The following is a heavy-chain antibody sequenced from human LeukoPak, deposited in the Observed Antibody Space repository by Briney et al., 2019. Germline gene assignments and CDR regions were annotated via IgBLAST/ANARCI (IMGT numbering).Heavy chain of an antibody. Sequence: SETLSLTCTVSGGSISSHYWTWIRQPPGKGLEWIGCLYSSGSASYNPSLKSRVTILVDTSKNQLSLRLNSVTAADTGLYSCARGGLDTKRGGYFDYWGQGILVAVSS. CDR3: ARGGLDTKRGGYFDY. D-gene: IGHD5-18*01. CDR2: LYSSGSA. J-gene: IGHJ4*02. CDR1: GGSISSHY. V-gene: IGHV4-59*11.